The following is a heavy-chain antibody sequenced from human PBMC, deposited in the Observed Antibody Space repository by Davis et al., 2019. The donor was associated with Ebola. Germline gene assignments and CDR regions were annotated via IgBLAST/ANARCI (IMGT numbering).Heavy chain of an antibody. Sequence: GESLKISCAASGFTFSSYAMSWVRQAPGKGLEWVSAISGSGGSTYYADSVKGRFTISRDNAKNTLYLQMNSLRAEDTAVYYCAREGSSIAAPIDYWGQGTLVTVSS. V-gene: IGHV3-23*01. CDR2: ISGSGGST. D-gene: IGHD6-6*01. CDR3: AREGSSIAAPIDY. J-gene: IGHJ4*02. CDR1: GFTFSSYA.